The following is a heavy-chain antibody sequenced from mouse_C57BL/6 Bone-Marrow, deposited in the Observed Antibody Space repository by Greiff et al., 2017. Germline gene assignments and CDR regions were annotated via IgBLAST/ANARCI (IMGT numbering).Heavy chain of an antibody. Sequence: VKLQESGAELARPGASVKLSCKASGYTFTSYGISWVKQRTGQGLEWIGEIYPRSGNTYYNEKFKGKATLTADKSSSTAYMELRSLTSEDSAVYFCVIYYYGSSYGGYAMDYWGQGTSVTVSS. D-gene: IGHD1-1*01. CDR2: IYPRSGNT. CDR3: VIYYYGSSYGGYAMDY. J-gene: IGHJ4*01. V-gene: IGHV1-81*01. CDR1: GYTFTSYG.